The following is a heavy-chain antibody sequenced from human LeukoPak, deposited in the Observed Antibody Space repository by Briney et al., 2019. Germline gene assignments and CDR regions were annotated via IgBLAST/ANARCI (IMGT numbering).Heavy chain of an antibody. CDR1: YGSISDISYY. J-gene: IGHJ4*02. D-gene: IGHD3-9*01. CDR2: IYYSGRT. V-gene: IGHV4-39*07. Sequence: PSETLSLTCTVSYGSISDISYYWGWIRQPPGKGLEWIGSIYYSGRTYYNSSLKSRVTISVDTSKNQFSLKVTSVTAADTAVYYCASAYYDILGGHFDYWGQGTLVTVSS. CDR3: ASAYYDILGGHFDY.